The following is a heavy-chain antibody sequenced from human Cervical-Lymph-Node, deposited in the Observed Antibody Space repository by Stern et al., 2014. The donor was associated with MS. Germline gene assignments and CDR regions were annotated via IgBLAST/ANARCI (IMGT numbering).Heavy chain of an antibody. CDR2: IFNCATT. CDR1: GGSVISGYW. V-gene: IGHV4-4*02. D-gene: IGHD6-19*01. J-gene: IGHJ5*02. Sequence: VQLVESGPGLVKPSGTLSLTCAVSGGSVISGYWWSWVRQPPGKGLGWIGEIFNCATTNVNPSFKSRVTISMDKPHNQFTRKLSSVTAAYTAVYSCARDKGYTSSLEYWFDPWGQGTLVTVSS. CDR3: ARDKGYTSSLEYWFDP.